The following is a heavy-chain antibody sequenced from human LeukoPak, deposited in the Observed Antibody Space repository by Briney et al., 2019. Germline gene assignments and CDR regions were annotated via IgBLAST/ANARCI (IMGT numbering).Heavy chain of an antibody. CDR2: IIPIFGTA. V-gene: IGHV1-69*06. CDR3: ARDRHSRSYGDAFDI. D-gene: IGHD6-6*01. Sequence: ASVKVSCKASGYTFTSYYMHWVRQAPGQGLEWMGGIIPIFGTANYAQKFQGRVTITAGKSTSTAYMELSSLRSEDTAVYYCARDRHSRSYGDAFDIWGQGTMVTVSS. CDR1: GYTFTSYY. J-gene: IGHJ3*02.